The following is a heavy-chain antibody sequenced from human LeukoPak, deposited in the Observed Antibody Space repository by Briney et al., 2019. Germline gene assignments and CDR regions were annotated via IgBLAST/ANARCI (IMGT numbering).Heavy chain of an antibody. CDR1: GYTFTGYY. CDR2: INPNSGGT. J-gene: IGHJ3*02. CDR3: SSYGLLRLDAFDI. D-gene: IGHD6-6*01. V-gene: IGHV1-2*06. Sequence: PGASVKVSCKASGYTFTGYYMHWVRQAPGQGHEWMGRINPNSGGTNYAKKFHGRVTTIRVTSISTAYMLLSRLRYDATAVYYYSSYGLLRLDAFDIWVQG.